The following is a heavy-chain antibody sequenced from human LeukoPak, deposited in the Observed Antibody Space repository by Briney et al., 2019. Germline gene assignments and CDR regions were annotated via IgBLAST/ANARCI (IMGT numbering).Heavy chain of an antibody. J-gene: IGHJ6*02. CDR3: ARVPYGSGSYARDYYYGMDV. CDR2: IYYSGST. V-gene: IGHV4-31*03. CDR1: GVSISSGGYY. D-gene: IGHD3-10*01. Sequence: TSETLSLTCTVSGVSISSGGYYWSWIRQHPGKGLEWIGYIYYSGSTYYNPSLKSRVTISVDTSKNQFSLKLNSVTAADTAVYYCARVPYGSGSYARDYYYGMDVWGQGTTVTVSS.